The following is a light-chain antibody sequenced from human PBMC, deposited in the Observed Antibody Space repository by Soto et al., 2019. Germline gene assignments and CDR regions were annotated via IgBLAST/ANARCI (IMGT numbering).Light chain of an antibody. CDR3: QQYSSHSGYS. Sequence: DIQMTQSPSTLSASVGDRVTITCRASQSISKWLAWYQQKPGKAPKLLSYKASTLENGVPSRFSDSGSGTEFSLTISSLQADDFATYYCQQYSSHSGYSFGQGTRLEIK. CDR1: QSISKW. V-gene: IGKV1-5*03. CDR2: KAS. J-gene: IGKJ2*03.